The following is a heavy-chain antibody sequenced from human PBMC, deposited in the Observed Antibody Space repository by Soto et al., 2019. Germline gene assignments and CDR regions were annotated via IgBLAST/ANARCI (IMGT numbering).Heavy chain of an antibody. J-gene: IGHJ4*02. CDR3: ATMGTPATGLYYFDY. Sequence: PSETLSLTCAVYGGSFSGYYWSWIRQPPGKGLEWIGEIYHSGSTNYNPSLKSRVTISVDKSKNQFSLKLSFVTAADTAVYYCATMGTPATGLYYFDYWGQGTLVTVSS. CDR1: GGSFSGYY. D-gene: IGHD1-7*01. CDR2: IYHSGST. V-gene: IGHV4-34*01.